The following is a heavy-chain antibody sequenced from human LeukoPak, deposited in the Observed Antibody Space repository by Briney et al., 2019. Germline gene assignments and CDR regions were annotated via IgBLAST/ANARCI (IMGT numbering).Heavy chain of an antibody. Sequence: SGTLSLTCGVSGGSISSTNWWSWVRQPSGQGLEWIGEISLSGLTNYNPSLKSRVTMSLDKSKNHLSLILTSVTAADTAVYYCSRESGAFSPFGYWGQGTLVTVSS. D-gene: IGHD1-26*01. CDR3: SRESGAFSPFGY. V-gene: IGHV4-4*02. CDR1: GGSISSTNW. J-gene: IGHJ4*02. CDR2: ISLSGLT.